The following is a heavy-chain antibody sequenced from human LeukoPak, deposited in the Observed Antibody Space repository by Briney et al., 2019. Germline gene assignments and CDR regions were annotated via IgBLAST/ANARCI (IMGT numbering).Heavy chain of an antibody. CDR3: AKDIRGDGYNSRFEY. J-gene: IGHJ4*02. V-gene: IGHV3-21*04. CDR1: GFTFSSYS. CDR2: ISSSSSYI. Sequence: GESLRLSCAASGFTFSSYSMNWVRQAPGKGLEWVSSISSSSSYIYYADSVKGRFTISRDNSKNPLYLQMNSLRTEDTALYYCAKDIRGDGYNSRFEYWGQGTLVTVS. D-gene: IGHD5-24*01.